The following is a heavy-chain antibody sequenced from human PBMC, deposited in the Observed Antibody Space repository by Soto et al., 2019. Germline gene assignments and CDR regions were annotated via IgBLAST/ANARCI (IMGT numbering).Heavy chain of an antibody. J-gene: IGHJ6*02. D-gene: IGHD6-25*01. CDR2: IYYSGST. V-gene: IGHV4-59*01. CDR1: GGSISSYY. Sequence: SETLSLTCTVSGGSISSYYWSWIRQPPGKGLEWIGYIYYSGSTNYNPSLKSRVTISVDTSKNQFSLKLSSVTAADTAVYYCARRLYYYGMDVWGQGTTVTVSS. CDR3: ARRLYYYGMDV.